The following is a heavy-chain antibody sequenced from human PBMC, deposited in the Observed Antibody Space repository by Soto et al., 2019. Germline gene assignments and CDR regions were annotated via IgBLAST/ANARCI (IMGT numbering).Heavy chain of an antibody. CDR1: GFIFSDFY. CDR3: VRDRDRRWFDP. D-gene: IGHD3-10*01. CDR2: ISSRGSTT. J-gene: IGHJ5*02. Sequence: QMQLVESGGGLVKPGGSLRLSCAASGFIFSDFYMAWIRQAPGKGLEWVAYISSRGSTTYTDSVKGRFTISRDNANDSLFLQMNSLRAEDTAVYYCVRDRDRRWFDPWGQGTLVTVSS. V-gene: IGHV3-11*01.